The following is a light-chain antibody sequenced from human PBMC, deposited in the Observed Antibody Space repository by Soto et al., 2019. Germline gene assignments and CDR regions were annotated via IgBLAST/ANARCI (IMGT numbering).Light chain of an antibody. J-gene: IGLJ3*02. CDR2: DNV. V-gene: IGLV1-40*01. Sequence: QSVLTQPPSVSGAPGQRITISCAGSSSNIGADYDVHWYQQFPGTAPKLLIYDNVNRPSGVPDRFSGSKSGTSASLTITGLQAEDDADYYCQSYDSGLSARVFGGGTKVTVL. CDR1: SSNIGADYD. CDR3: QSYDSGLSARV.